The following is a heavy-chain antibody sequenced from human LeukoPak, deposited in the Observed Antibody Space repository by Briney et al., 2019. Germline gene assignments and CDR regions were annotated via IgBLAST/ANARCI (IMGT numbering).Heavy chain of an antibody. CDR2: IYPKSGGT. J-gene: IGHJ4*02. CDR3: ARQGYDFWSGYYI. CDR1: GYIITGYY. D-gene: IGHD3-3*01. Sequence: ASVKVSCKASGYIITGYYLHWVRQAPGQGLEWMGRIYPKSGGTNYAQKFQGRVSMTKDTSISIAYMELSRLRSDDTAVYYCARQGYDFWSGYYIWGQGTLVTVSS. V-gene: IGHV1-2*06.